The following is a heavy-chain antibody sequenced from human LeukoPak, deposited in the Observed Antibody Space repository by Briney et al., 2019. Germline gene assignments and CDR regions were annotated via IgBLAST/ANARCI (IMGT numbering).Heavy chain of an antibody. J-gene: IGHJ3*02. Sequence: SSGKLSCKAAGYTFTVYYIHWVRQAPGQGLGWMGGINPNSGGTNYAQTCQGRVSMTSDTSISTAYMDLSRLRSDDTAVYYCARDRYSGGSCYGHDAFDIWGQGTMVTVSS. V-gene: IGHV1-2*02. D-gene: IGHD2-15*01. CDR3: ARDRYSGGSCYGHDAFDI. CDR1: GYTFTVYY. CDR2: INPNSGGT.